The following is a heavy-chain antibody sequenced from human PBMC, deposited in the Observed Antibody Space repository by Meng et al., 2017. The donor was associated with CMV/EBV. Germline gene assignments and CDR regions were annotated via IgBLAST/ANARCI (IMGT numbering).Heavy chain of an antibody. V-gene: IGHV4-39*07. CDR1: GGSISSSSYY. CDR3: ARDRDIVVVPGDPWFDP. CDR2: IYYSGST. D-gene: IGHD2-2*01. J-gene: IGHJ5*02. Sequence: QLQLQESCPGLVKPSETLSLTCTVSGGSISSSSYYWGWIRQPPGKGLEWIGSIYYSGSTYYNPSLKSRVTISVDTSKNQFSLKLSSVTAADTAVYYCARDRDIVVVPGDPWFDPWGQGTLVTVSS.